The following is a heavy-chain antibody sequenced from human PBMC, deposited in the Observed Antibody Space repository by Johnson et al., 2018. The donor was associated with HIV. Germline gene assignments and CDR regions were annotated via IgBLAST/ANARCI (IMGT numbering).Heavy chain of an antibody. J-gene: IGHJ3*02. CDR1: NFTFKYYY. Sequence: VQLVESGGDLIKPGGSLRPSCAASNFTFKYYYMSWVRQAPGKWLELVSFIYCFGSTYYADSENGRFTISRYNSKNTLYLQKNSRRAEDTAVYYCAKDAEWELLRPDAFDIWGQGTMVTVSS. CDR2: IYCFGST. V-gene: IGHV3-66*03. CDR3: AKDAEWELLRPDAFDI. D-gene: IGHD1-26*01.